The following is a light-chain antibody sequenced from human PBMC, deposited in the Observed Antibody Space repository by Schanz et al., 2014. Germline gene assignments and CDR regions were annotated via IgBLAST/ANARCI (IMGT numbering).Light chain of an antibody. J-gene: IGKJ1*01. Sequence: DIVLTQSPGTLSLAPGDRATLSCRASQSVNRNFLAWYQQHSGQAPRLLIHDASTRATGIPGRFSGSGSGTDFNLTISRLEPEDFAVYYCQQYVESPGTFGQGTRLEI. V-gene: IGKV3-20*01. CDR1: QSVNRNF. CDR3: QQYVESPGT. CDR2: DAS.